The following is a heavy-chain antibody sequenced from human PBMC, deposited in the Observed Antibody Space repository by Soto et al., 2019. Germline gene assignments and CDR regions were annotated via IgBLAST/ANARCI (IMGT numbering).Heavy chain of an antibody. Sequence: ASVKVSCKASGYTFTRYYINWVRQAPGQGLEWMGIINPATGITDYAQNFEGRITMTRDTSTSTVYMELSSLRSDDTAVYYCERDRVSVDVWGHGTTVTVSS. CDR3: ERDRVSVDV. J-gene: IGHJ6*02. CDR1: GYTFTRYY. CDR2: INPATGIT. D-gene: IGHD3-10*01. V-gene: IGHV1-46*01.